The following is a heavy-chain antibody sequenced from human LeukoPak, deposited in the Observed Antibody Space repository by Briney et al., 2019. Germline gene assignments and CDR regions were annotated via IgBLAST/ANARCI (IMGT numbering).Heavy chain of an antibody. J-gene: IGHJ6*03. CDR1: GGSISSYY. CDR3: ARGLGGYMDV. D-gene: IGHD2-15*01. CDR2: IYTSGST. Sequence: SETLSLTCTVSGGSISSYYWSWIRQPPGKGLEWIGRIYTSGSTNYNPSLKSRVTISVDTSKNQFSLNLTSVTDVDTAVYYCARGLGGYMDVWGKGTTVTVSS. V-gene: IGHV4-4*08.